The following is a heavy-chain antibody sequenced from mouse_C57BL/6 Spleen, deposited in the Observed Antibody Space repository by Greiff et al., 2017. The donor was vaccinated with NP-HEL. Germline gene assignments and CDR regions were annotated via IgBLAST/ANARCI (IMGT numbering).Heavy chain of an antibody. V-gene: IGHV1-15*01. CDR3: TRDDGHYDGYLYAMDY. J-gene: IGHJ4*01. D-gene: IGHD2-3*01. CDR1: GYTFTDYE. Sequence: QVQLQQSGAELVRPGASVTLSCKASGYTFTDYEMHWVKQTPVHGLEWIGAIDPETGGTDYNQKFKGKSILTADKSSSTAYMELRSLTSEDSAVYYCTRDDGHYDGYLYAMDYWGQGTSVTVAS. CDR2: IDPETGGT.